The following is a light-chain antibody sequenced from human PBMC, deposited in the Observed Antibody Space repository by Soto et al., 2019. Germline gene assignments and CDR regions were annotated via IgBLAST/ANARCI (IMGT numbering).Light chain of an antibody. V-gene: IGKV1-5*01. CDR2: DAS. Sequence: DIQMTQSPSTLSASVGDRVTITCRASQSISSWVAWYQQKPGKAPKLLIYDASSLESGVPSRFSGSGSGTEFTLSVTSLQPDDFATYDCQQYNSYPSFGQGTKVEIK. CDR1: QSISSW. J-gene: IGKJ1*01. CDR3: QQYNSYPS.